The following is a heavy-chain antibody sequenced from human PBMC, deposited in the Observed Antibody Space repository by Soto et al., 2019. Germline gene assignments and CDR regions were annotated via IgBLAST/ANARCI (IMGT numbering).Heavy chain of an antibody. D-gene: IGHD3-10*01. CDR3: AKAVSNTMVRGPDAFDI. CDR2: ISGSGGST. V-gene: IGHV3-23*01. J-gene: IGHJ3*02. Sequence: EVQLLESGGGLVQPGGSLRLSCAASGFTFSSYAMSWVRQAPGKGLEWVSAISGSGGSTYYADSVKGRFTISRDNSKNTLYLQMNSLRAEDTAVYYCAKAVSNTMVRGPDAFDIWGQGTMVTVSS. CDR1: GFTFSSYA.